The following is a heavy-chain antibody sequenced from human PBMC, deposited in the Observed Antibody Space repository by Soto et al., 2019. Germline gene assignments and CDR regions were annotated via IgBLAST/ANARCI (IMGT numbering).Heavy chain of an antibody. D-gene: IGHD3-3*01. Sequence: DVELVESGGGLVQPGRSLRLSCAASRFTFDDYAMHWVRQVPGKGLEWVSGISWNSGSIGYADSVKGRFTISRDNAKNSLYLQLNSLRAEDTALYYCAKSLGGYYYGMDVWGQGTTVTVFS. CDR1: RFTFDDYA. J-gene: IGHJ6*02. CDR3: AKSLGGYYYGMDV. V-gene: IGHV3-9*01. CDR2: ISWNSGSI.